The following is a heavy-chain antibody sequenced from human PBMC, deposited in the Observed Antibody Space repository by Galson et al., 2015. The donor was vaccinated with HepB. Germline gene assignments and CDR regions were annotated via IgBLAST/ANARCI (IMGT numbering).Heavy chain of an antibody. V-gene: IGHV1-46*01. Sequence: SVKVSCKASGYTLTSYYMHWVRQAPGQGLEWMGIINPSGGSTSYAQKFQGRVTMTRDTSTSTVYMELSSLRSEDTAVYYCARGSVVVPAAISVWGQGTLVTVSS. CDR2: INPSGGST. CDR1: GYTLTSYY. D-gene: IGHD2-2*01. J-gene: IGHJ4*02. CDR3: ARGSVVVPAAISV.